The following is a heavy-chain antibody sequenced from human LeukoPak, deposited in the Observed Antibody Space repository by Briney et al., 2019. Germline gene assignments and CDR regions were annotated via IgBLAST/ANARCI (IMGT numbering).Heavy chain of an antibody. CDR1: GYTFTSYD. V-gene: IGHV1-8*03. CDR3: AGGLAGYDFWSGYLGY. J-gene: IGHJ4*02. D-gene: IGHD3-3*01. CDR2: MNPNNGNT. Sequence: GASVKVSCKASGYTFTSYDINWVRQATGQGLEWMGWMNPNNGNTGYAQKFQGRVTITRNTSISTAYMELSSLRSEDTAVYYCAGGLAGYDFWSGYLGYWGQGTLVTVSS.